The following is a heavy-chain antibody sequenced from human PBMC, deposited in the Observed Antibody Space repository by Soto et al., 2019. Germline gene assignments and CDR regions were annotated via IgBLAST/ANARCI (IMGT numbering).Heavy chain of an antibody. Sequence: GGSLRLSCVASGFDFSDFHISWVRQAPGKGLEWISYISSSLGHTDYAESVKGRFTISRDNAKSSVFLEMSDLRSDDTAVYYCAAHWTFGSNFWGPATLVTVS. V-gene: IGHV3-11*03. CDR1: GFDFSDFH. CDR3: AAHWTFGSNF. J-gene: IGHJ4*02. CDR2: ISSSLGHT. D-gene: IGHD1-1*01.